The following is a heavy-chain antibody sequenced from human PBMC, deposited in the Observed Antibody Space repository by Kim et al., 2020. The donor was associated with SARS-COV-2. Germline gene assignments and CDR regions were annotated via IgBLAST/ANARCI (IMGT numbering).Heavy chain of an antibody. CDR3: ARAHRYYYYYMDV. V-gene: IGHV1-3*01. J-gene: IGHJ6*03. Sequence: YSQKFQGRVTITRDTSASTAYMELSSLRSEDTAVYYCARAHRYYYYYMDVWGKGTTVTVSS.